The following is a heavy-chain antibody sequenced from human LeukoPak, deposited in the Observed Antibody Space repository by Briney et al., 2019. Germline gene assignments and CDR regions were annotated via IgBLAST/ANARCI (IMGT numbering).Heavy chain of an antibody. D-gene: IGHD3-22*01. V-gene: IGHV3-11*01. CDR1: GFTFSNVW. CDR3: ARGKYDSSPFLQH. J-gene: IGHJ1*01. CDR2: ISSSGSII. Sequence: GGSLRLSCAASGFTFSNVWMSWVRQAPGKGLEWVSYISSSGSIIYYADSVKGRFTISRDNAKNSMYPQMNSLRAEDTAVYYCARGKYDSSPFLQHWGQGTLVTVSS.